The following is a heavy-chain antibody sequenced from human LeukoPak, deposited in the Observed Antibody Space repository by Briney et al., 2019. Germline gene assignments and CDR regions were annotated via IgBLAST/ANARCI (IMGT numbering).Heavy chain of an antibody. D-gene: IGHD3-9*01. V-gene: IGHV5-51*01. CDR3: ARPLLRYFDTHAFDI. CDR2: IYPGDSDT. Sequence: GESLKISCTGSGESFTDYGIGWGRQMPGKGLEGMGSIYPGDSDTRYSPSFHGQVTMSVDKSINTAYLQWGSLKASDTAVYYCARPLLRYFDTHAFDIWGQGTMVTVSS. J-gene: IGHJ3*02. CDR1: GESFTDYG.